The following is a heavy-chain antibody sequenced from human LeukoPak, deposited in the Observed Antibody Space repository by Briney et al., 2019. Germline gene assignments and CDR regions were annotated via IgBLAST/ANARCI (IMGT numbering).Heavy chain of an antibody. D-gene: IGHD6-19*01. V-gene: IGHV4-39*07. J-gene: IGHJ2*01. CDR3: ARARPLAVAGSYWYFDL. CDR2: IYYSGST. Sequence: PSETLSLTCTVSGGSISSSSYYWGWIRQPPGKGLEWIGSIYYSGSTYYNPSLKSRVTISVDRSKNQFSLKLSSVTAADTAVYYCARARPLAVAGSYWYFDLWGRGTLVTVSS. CDR1: GGSISSSSYY.